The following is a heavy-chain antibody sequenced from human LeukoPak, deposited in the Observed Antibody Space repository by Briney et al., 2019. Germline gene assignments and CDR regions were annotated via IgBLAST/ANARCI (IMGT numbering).Heavy chain of an antibody. CDR3: ARPISGSYYNGLGY. V-gene: IGHV3-20*04. J-gene: IGHJ4*02. D-gene: IGHD3-10*01. CDR1: GFTFDDYG. CDR2: INWNGGST. Sequence: GGSLRLSCAASGFTFDDYGMSWVRQAPGKGLEWVSGINWNGGSTGYGDSVKGRFTISRDNAKNSLYPQMNSLRAEDTALYYCARPISGSYYNGLGYWGLRTLVTVSS.